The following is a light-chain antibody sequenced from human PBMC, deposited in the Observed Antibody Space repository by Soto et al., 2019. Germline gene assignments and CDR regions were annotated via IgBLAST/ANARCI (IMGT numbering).Light chain of an antibody. CDR1: ISDVGSYNY. Sequence: SVLTQPASVSGSPGQSTTISCTGTISDVGSYNYVSWYQQYPGKAPKLMIYDVSTRPSGVSDRFSGSKSGNTASLTISGLRAEDEADYYCGSYTTSSNYVFGTGTRSPS. CDR3: GSYTTSSNYV. J-gene: IGLJ1*01. V-gene: IGLV2-14*03. CDR2: DVS.